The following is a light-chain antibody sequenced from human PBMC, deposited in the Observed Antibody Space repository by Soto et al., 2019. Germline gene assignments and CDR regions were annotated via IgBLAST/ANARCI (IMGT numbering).Light chain of an antibody. CDR2: KAS. J-gene: IGKJ1*01. V-gene: IGKV1-5*03. CDR1: QSISSR. CDR3: QQYNSYSRT. Sequence: DIQMTQSPSTLSASGGDRVTITCRASQSISSRLAWYQQKPGKAPKLLIYKASSLESGVPSRFSGSGSGTEFTLTISSLQPDVFATYYCQQYNSYSRTFGQGTKVEIK.